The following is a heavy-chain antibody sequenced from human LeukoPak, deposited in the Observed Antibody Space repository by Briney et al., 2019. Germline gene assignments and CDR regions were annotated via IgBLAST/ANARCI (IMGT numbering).Heavy chain of an antibody. CDR2: IYPGDSET. J-gene: IGHJ4*02. D-gene: IGHD4-17*01. CDR1: GYSFPNYW. CDR3: ARQTYGDYMFDS. Sequence: GESLKISCKDSGYSFPNYWIAWVRQMPGKGLEWMGIIYPGDSETRYSPPFQGQVTISADKSISTAYLQWSSLKSSDSAMYYCARQTYGDYMFDSWGQGSLVTVSS. V-gene: IGHV5-51*01.